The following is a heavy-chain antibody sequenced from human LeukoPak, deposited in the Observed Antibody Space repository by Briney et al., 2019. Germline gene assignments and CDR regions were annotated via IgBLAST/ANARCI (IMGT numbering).Heavy chain of an antibody. CDR3: ARGYDFWSGYWSHSDY. J-gene: IGHJ4*02. CDR1: GFTFRSYA. CDR2: ISSNGGST. V-gene: IGHV3-64*01. Sequence: GSLILSCAASGFTFRSYAMHWVRQAPGKGLEYVSGISSNGGSTYYANSVKGRFTSSRDNSKSTLYLQMGSLRAEDMAVYYCARGYDFWSGYWSHSDYWGQGTLVTVSS. D-gene: IGHD3-3*01.